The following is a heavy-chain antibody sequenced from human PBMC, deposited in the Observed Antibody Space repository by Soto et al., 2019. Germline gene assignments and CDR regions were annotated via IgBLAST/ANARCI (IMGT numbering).Heavy chain of an antibody. D-gene: IGHD6-19*01. CDR1: GYTFTSYG. Sequence: ASVKVSCKASGYTFTSYGISWVRQAPGQGLEWMGWISAYNGNTNYAQKLQGRVTMTTDTSTSTAYMELRSLRSDDTAVYYCARKGSGWMAPDYYGMDVWGQGTTVTVSS. CDR3: ARKGSGWMAPDYYGMDV. J-gene: IGHJ6*02. CDR2: ISAYNGNT. V-gene: IGHV1-18*01.